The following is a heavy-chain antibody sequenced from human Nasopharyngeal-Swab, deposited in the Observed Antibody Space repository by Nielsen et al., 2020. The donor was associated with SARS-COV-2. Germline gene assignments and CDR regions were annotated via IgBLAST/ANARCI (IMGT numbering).Heavy chain of an antibody. J-gene: IGHJ6*02. D-gene: IGHD6-19*01. Sequence: SETLSLTCTVSGGSISSHYWSWIRQPPGKGLEWIGYIYYSGSTNYNPSLKSRVTISVDTSKNQFSLKLSSVTAADTAVYYCARGYDSSGRSPYYYGMDVWGQGTTVTVSS. V-gene: IGHV4-59*11. CDR3: ARGYDSSGRSPYYYGMDV. CDR2: IYYSGST. CDR1: GGSISSHY.